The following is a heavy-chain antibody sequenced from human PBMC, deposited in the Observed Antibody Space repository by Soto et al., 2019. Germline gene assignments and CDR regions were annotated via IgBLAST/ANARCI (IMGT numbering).Heavy chain of an antibody. Sequence: SETLSLTCAVSGGSISSGGYSWSWIRQPPGKGLEWIGYIYHSGSTYYNPSLKSRVTISVDRSKNQFSLKLSSVTAADTAVYYCARAYGSGSSDGFDYWGKGPLVTVSS. CDR3: ARAYGSGSSDGFDY. CDR1: GGSISSGGYS. D-gene: IGHD3-10*01. CDR2: IYHSGST. V-gene: IGHV4-30-2*01. J-gene: IGHJ4*02.